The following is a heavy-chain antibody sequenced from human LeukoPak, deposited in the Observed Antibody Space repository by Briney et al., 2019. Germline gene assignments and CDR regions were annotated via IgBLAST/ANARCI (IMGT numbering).Heavy chain of an antibody. CDR1: GFTFSDYY. CDR3: AKFHYGGNSANFDY. D-gene: IGHD4-23*01. Sequence: GGSLRLSCAASGFTFSDYYMSWIRQAPGKELEWVSYISSSGSTIYYADSVKGRFTISRDNAKNSLYLQMNSLRAEDTAVYYCAKFHYGGNSANFDYWGQGTLVTVSS. CDR2: ISSSGSTI. J-gene: IGHJ4*02. V-gene: IGHV3-11*01.